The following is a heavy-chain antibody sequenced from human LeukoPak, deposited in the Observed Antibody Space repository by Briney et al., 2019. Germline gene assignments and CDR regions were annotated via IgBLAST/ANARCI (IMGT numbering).Heavy chain of an antibody. J-gene: IGHJ4*02. D-gene: IGHD3-10*01. CDR1: GFTFSSYE. Sequence: PGGSLRLSCAASGFTFSSYEMNWVRQAPGKGLEWVSYISSSGSTLYYADSVKGRFTISRDNAKNSLYLQMNSLRAEDTAVYYCAKGWDYGSGSYYKGIDYWGQGTLVTVSS. CDR3: AKGWDYGSGSYYKGIDY. CDR2: ISSSGSTL. V-gene: IGHV3-48*03.